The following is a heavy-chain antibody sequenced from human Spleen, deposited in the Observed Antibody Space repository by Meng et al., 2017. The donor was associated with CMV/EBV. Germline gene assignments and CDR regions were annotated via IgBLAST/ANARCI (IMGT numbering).Heavy chain of an antibody. J-gene: IGHJ4*02. CDR2: IYHRGNT. V-gene: IGHV4-4*02. CDR1: GGSLSSNSW. CDR3: ARDPGGEAPLDY. Sequence: CAVSGGSLSSNSWWPWVRPPPGKGLEWIGEIYHRGNTNYNPSLESRVTISLDKSKNQFSLKLTSVTAADTAIYYCARDPGGEAPLDYWGQGTLVTVSS. D-gene: IGHD1-14*01.